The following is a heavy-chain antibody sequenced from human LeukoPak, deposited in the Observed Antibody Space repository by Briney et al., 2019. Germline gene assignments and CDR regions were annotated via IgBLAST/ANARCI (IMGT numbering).Heavy chain of an antibody. CDR3: ASPKGITMVRGVITKAPFDY. Sequence: GGSLRLSCAASGFTFGSYAMHWVRQAPGKGLEWVAVISYDGSNKYYADSVKGRFTISRDNSKNTLYLQMNSLRAEDTAVYYCASPKGITMVRGVITKAPFDYWGQGTLVTVSS. V-gene: IGHV3-30*04. D-gene: IGHD3-10*01. CDR2: ISYDGSNK. CDR1: GFTFGSYA. J-gene: IGHJ4*02.